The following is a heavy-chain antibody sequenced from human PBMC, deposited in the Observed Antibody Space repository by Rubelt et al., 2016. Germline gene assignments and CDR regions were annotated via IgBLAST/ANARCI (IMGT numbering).Heavy chain of an antibody. J-gene: IGHJ4*02. V-gene: IGHV4-34*01. CDR3: ARVRGNYYGSGSYYPFDY. CDR2: LNHSGST. Sequence: QVQLQQWGAGLLKPSETLSLTCAVYGGSFSGYYWSWIRQPPGKGLEWIGELNHSGSTNYNPSLKSRCPISVGTSKNQFSLKRSSVTAADTAVYYCARVRGNYYGSGSYYPFDYWGQGTLVTVSS. CDR1: GGSFSGYY. D-gene: IGHD3-10*01.